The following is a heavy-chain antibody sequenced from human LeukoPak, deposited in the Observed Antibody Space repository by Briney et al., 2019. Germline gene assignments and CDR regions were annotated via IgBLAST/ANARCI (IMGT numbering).Heavy chain of an antibody. Sequence: PGGSLRLSCAASGFTFSSYSMNWVRQAPGKGPEWVSYISSSAGTINYADSVKGRFTISRDNSKNTLYLQMNSLRAEDTAVYYCAKVVAGASSIAARNDYWGQGTLVTVSS. CDR3: AKVVAGASSIAARNDY. CDR2: ISSSAGTI. V-gene: IGHV3-48*01. D-gene: IGHD6-6*01. J-gene: IGHJ4*02. CDR1: GFTFSSYS.